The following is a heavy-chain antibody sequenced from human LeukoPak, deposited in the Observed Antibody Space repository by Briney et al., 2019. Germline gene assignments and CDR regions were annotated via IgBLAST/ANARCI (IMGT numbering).Heavy chain of an antibody. CDR2: IYYSGST. CDR1: GGSISSYC. Sequence: SETPSLTCTVSGGSISSYCWSWIRQPPGKGLEWIGYIYYSGSTNYNPSLKSRVTISVDTSKNQFSLKLSSVTAADTAVYYCARLRIAARPDYYYYMDVWGKGTTVTVSS. CDR3: ARLRIAARPDYYYYMDV. J-gene: IGHJ6*03. D-gene: IGHD6-6*01. V-gene: IGHV4-59*08.